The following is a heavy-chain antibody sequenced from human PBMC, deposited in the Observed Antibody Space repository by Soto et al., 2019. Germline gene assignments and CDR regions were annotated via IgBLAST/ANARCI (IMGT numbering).Heavy chain of an antibody. CDR3: ARGYYCGSGRQQYYYYYMAG. CDR1: GYTFTSYD. D-gene: IGHD3-10*01. CDR2: MNPNSGNT. Sequence: QVQLVQSGAEVKKPGASVKVSCKASGYTFTSYDINWVRQATGQGLEWMGWMNPNSGNTGYAQKFQGRVTKTRNTYIRTAYMELRSLRSEDTAVYYCARGYYCGSGRQQYYYYYMAGGSKGTAVTVSS. J-gene: IGHJ6*03. V-gene: IGHV1-8*01.